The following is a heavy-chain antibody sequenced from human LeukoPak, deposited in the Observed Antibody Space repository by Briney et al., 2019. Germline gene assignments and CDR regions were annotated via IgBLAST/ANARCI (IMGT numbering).Heavy chain of an antibody. CDR2: INRDGSYA. D-gene: IGHD3-9*01. CDR3: ASTGDDWRGN. CDR1: GFTFSSYW. Sequence: PGGSLRLSCAASGFTFSSYWMHWVRQAPGKGLVWGSRINRDGSYASYADSVKGRFTISRDNAKNTLYLQMNSLSAEDTAVYYCASTGDDWRGNWGQGTLVTVSS. V-gene: IGHV3-74*01. J-gene: IGHJ4*02.